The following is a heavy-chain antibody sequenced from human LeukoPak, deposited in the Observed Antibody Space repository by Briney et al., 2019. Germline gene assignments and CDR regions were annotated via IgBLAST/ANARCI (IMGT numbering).Heavy chain of an antibody. J-gene: IGHJ4*02. CDR1: GGTFSSYA. D-gene: IGHD3-22*01. V-gene: IGHV1-69*13. CDR3: ARYYYDSSGYYRHFDY. CDR2: IIPIFGTA. Sequence: ASVKVSCKASGGTFSSYAISWVRQAPGQGLEWMGGIIPIFGTANYAQKFQGRVTITADESTSTAYMELSSLRSEDTAVYYCARYYYDSSGYYRHFDYWGQGTLVTVSS.